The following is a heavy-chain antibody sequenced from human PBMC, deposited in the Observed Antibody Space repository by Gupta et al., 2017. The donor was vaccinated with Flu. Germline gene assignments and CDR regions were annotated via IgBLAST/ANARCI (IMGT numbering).Heavy chain of an antibody. J-gene: IGHJ4*02. Sequence: SGYTFVNHAVTWVRQAPGQGLEWMGWISPYNGNAVYAEKFQDRVTMTADTTDTSAIIIYMELRSLRSEDTAVIYCARDSGGFYVDDWGQGTQVTVSS. D-gene: IGHD6-25*01. CDR2: ISPYNGNA. CDR1: GYTFVNHA. V-gene: IGHV1-18*01. CDR3: ARDSGGFYVDD.